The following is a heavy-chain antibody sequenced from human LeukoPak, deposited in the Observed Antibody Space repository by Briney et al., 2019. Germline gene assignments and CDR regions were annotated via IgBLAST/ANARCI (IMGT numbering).Heavy chain of an antibody. CDR1: GLTISNNF. J-gene: IGHJ1*01. CDR2: IYSGGST. D-gene: IGHD3-10*01. CDR3: ARDTDYYGSGRHGYFDH. Sequence: GGSLRLSCAASGLTISNNFMGWVRQAPGKGLEWVSLIYSGGSTYSADSVKGRFTISRDNSKNTLHLQMNSLRAEDTAVYYCARDTDYYGSGRHGYFDHWGQGTLVTVSS. V-gene: IGHV3-66*01.